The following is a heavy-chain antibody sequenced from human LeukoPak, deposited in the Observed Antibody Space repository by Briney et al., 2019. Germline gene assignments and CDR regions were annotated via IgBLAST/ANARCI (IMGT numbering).Heavy chain of an antibody. CDR1: GFTFSSYG. J-gene: IGHJ4*02. CDR3: AKDLGGGIDY. V-gene: IGHV3-30*18. D-gene: IGHD2-15*01. CDR2: ISYDGSNK. Sequence: GRSLRLSCAASGFTFSSYGMHWVRQAPGKGLEWVAVISYDGSNKYYADSVKGRFTISRDNSKNTLYLQMNSLRAEDTAVYYCAKDLGGGIDYWGQGTLVTVSS.